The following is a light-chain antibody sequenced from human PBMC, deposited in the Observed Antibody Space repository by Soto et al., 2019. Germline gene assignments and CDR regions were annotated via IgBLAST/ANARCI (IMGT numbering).Light chain of an antibody. J-gene: IGLJ2*01. CDR2: EVS. CDR1: SSDIGSCNY. V-gene: IGLV2-14*01. Sequence: QSALTQPASVSASPGQSITISCTGTSSDIGSCNYVSWYRHHPGKAPQLMIYEVSHRPSGISHRFSGSKSGNTASLTISGLQAEDEGYYYCTSYTGSRSLVVFGGGTKVTVL. CDR3: TSYTGSRSLVV.